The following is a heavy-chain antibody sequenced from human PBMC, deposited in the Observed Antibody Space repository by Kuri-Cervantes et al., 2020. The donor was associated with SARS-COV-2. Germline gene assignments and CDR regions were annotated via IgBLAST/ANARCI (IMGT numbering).Heavy chain of an antibody. D-gene: IGHD4-17*01. CDR2: IDWDDDK. Sequence: SGPTLVKPTETLTLTCTVSGFSLSNARMCVSWIRQPPGKALEWLALIDWDDDKYYSTSLKTRLTISKDTSKNQVVLTMTNMDPVDTATYYCARIEYGDYCFDYWGQGTLVTVSS. J-gene: IGHJ4*02. V-gene: IGHV2-70*01. CDR1: GFSLSNARMC. CDR3: ARIEYGDYCFDY.